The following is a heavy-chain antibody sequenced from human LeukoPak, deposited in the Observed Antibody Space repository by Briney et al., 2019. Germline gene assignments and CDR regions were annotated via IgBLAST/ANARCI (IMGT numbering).Heavy chain of an antibody. Sequence: QPGGSLRLSCAASGFTLSSYWMHWVRQVPGKGLVWVSQINGDGSNAYYADSVKGRFTISRDNAKNTLYLQVNNLRAEDTAVYYCAKQMRDWGQGTLVTVSS. CDR3: AKQMRD. V-gene: IGHV3-74*01. D-gene: IGHD1/OR15-1a*01. J-gene: IGHJ4*02. CDR2: INGDGSNA. CDR1: GFTLSSYW.